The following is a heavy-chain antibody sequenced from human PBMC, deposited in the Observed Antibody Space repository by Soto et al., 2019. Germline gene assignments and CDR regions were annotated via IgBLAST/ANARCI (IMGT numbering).Heavy chain of an antibody. D-gene: IGHD3-3*01. V-gene: IGHV1-8*01. Sequence: ASVKVSCKASGYTFTSYDINWVRQATGQGLEWMGWMNPNSGNTGYAQKFQGRVTMTRNTSISTAYMELSSLRSEDTAVYYCAGRITISGVALGYWGQGTLVTVSS. CDR2: MNPNSGNT. CDR1: GYTFTSYD. J-gene: IGHJ4*02. CDR3: AGRITISGVALGY.